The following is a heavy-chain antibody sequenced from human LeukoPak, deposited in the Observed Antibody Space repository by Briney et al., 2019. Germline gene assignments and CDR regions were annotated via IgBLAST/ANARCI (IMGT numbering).Heavy chain of an antibody. D-gene: IGHD6-13*01. V-gene: IGHV1-2*02. J-gene: IGHJ6*03. Sequence: ASVKVSCKASGYTFTGYYMHWVRQAPGQGLEWMGWINPNSGGTNYAQKFQGRVTITRNTSISTAYMELSSLRSEDTAVYYCARAIRTRLKYSSSWYNYYYYMDVWGKGTTVTVSS. CDR3: ARAIRTRLKYSSSWYNYYYYMDV. CDR2: INPNSGGT. CDR1: GYTFTGYY.